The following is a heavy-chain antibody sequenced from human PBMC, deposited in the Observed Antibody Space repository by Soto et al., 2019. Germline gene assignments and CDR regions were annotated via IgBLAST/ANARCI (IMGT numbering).Heavy chain of an antibody. D-gene: IGHD6-19*01. J-gene: IGHJ6*02. CDR2: FTGSDSST. CDR1: GFTVSSYA. Sequence: EVQLLESGGGLVQPGGSLRLSCAASGFTVSSYAMRWVRQAPGKGLEWVSTFTGSDSSTYYADSVKGRFTISRDNSKNPLYLQMNSLTAEDAAVYYCAKAVAEVHYCYGMDVWGQGTTVTVSS. CDR3: AKAVAEVHYCYGMDV. V-gene: IGHV3-23*01.